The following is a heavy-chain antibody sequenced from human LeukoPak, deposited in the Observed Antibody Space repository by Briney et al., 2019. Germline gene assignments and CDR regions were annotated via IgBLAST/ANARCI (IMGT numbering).Heavy chain of an antibody. Sequence: ASVKVSCKASGYTFTGYYMHWVRQAPGQGLEWMGWISAYNGNTNYAQKLQGRVTMTTDTSTSTAYMELRSLRSDDTAVYYCARDSLAVAGAYYDYWGQGTLVTVSS. D-gene: IGHD6-19*01. CDR1: GYTFTGYY. V-gene: IGHV1-18*04. J-gene: IGHJ4*02. CDR3: ARDSLAVAGAYYDY. CDR2: ISAYNGNT.